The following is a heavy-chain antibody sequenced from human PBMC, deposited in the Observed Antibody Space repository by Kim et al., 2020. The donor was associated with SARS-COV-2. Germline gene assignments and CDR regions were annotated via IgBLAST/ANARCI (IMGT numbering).Heavy chain of an antibody. J-gene: IGHJ4*02. CDR3: AVSLTTPGAYDY. D-gene: IGHD7-27*01. V-gene: IGHV3-30*07. Sequence: YAASVKGRFTISRDTSKNTMSLQLDSLRAAYTAVYYCAVSLTTPGAYDYWGQGSLVTVSS.